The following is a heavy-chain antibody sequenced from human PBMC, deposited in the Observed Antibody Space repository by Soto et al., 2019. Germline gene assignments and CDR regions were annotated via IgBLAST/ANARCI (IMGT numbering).Heavy chain of an antibody. J-gene: IGHJ6*02. V-gene: IGHV3-33*01. CDR2: IWHDGSNK. CDR1: GFTFSSYG. Sequence: GGSLRLSCAASGFTFSSYGMHWVRQAPGKGLEWVAVIWHDGSNKYYADSVKGRFTISRDNSKNTLYLQMNSLRAEDTAVYYCARVKAGYSSSKNYYGMDVWGQGTTVTVSS. CDR3: ARVKAGYSSSKNYYGMDV. D-gene: IGHD6-13*01.